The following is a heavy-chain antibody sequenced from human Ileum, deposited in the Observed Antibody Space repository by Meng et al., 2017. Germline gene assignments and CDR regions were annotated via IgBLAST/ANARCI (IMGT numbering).Heavy chain of an antibody. Sequence: SETLSLTCTVSGDSISSGTYYWSWIRQPAGKGLEWIGRIYTSGNTFYNPSLKSRATISLDRSRIQFSLELKSVTAADTAVYYCARLYGSDTYFAYYYGMAVWGQGNTVNVSS. CDR3: ARLYGSDTYFAYYYGMAV. D-gene: IGHD3-10*01. CDR1: GDSISSGTYY. V-gene: IGHV4-61*02. CDR2: IYTSGNT. J-gene: IGHJ6*02.